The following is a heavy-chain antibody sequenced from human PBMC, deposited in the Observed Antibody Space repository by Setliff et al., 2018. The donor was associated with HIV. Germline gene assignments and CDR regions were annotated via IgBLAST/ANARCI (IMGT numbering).Heavy chain of an antibody. V-gene: IGHV3-30*04. J-gene: IGHJ3*02. CDR2: ISYDGGIK. CDR3: AREPTYYYDSSGPHDAFDI. CDR1: GFIFNNYA. D-gene: IGHD3-22*01. Sequence: PGGSLTLSCAASGFIFNNYAMHWVRQASGKGLEWVAIISYDGGIKNYADSVKGRFTISRDNSKNTLYLQMNSLRPEDTAVYYCAREPTYYYDSSGPHDAFDIWGQGTMVTVSS.